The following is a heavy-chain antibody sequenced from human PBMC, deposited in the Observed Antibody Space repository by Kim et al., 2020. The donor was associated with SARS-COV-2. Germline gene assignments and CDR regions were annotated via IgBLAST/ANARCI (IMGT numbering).Heavy chain of an antibody. J-gene: IGHJ4*02. V-gene: IGHV4-39*07. CDR3: SGWVRGSTYYFDY. Sequence: SETLSLTCTVSGGSISSSSYYWGWIRQPPGKGLEWIGSIYYSGSTYYNPSLKSRVTISVDTSKNQFSLKLSSVTAADTAVYYCSGWVRGSTYYFDYWGQGTTVTVSS. D-gene: IGHD3-10*01. CDR1: GGSISSSSYY. CDR2: IYYSGST.